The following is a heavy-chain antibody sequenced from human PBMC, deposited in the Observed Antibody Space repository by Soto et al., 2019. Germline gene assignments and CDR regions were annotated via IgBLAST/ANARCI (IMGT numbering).Heavy chain of an antibody. J-gene: IGHJ3*02. D-gene: IGHD3-22*01. CDR3: AKDLGSDSSDAFDI. V-gene: IGHV3-30*18. Sequence: LRLSCAASGFIFSSYGMHWVRQAPGKGLEWVAVISYDGNNKYYGDSVKGRFTISRDNSKNTLYLQMNSLRDEDTAVYYCAKDLGSDSSDAFDIWGQGTMVTVSS. CDR2: ISYDGNNK. CDR1: GFIFSSYG.